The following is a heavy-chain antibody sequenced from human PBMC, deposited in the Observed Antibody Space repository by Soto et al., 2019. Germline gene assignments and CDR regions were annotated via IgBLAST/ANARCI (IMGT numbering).Heavy chain of an antibody. Sequence: GGSLRLSCAASGFTFSIYGMHWVRQAPGKGLEWVAVIWNDGSNKYYVDSVKGRFTISRDNSKNTLYLQMNSLRAEDTAVYYCARVFTYYYDSSGYYQRRGAFDIWGQGTMVTVSS. V-gene: IGHV3-33*01. CDR1: GFTFSIYG. CDR2: IWNDGSNK. CDR3: ARVFTYYYDSSGYYQRRGAFDI. J-gene: IGHJ3*02. D-gene: IGHD3-22*01.